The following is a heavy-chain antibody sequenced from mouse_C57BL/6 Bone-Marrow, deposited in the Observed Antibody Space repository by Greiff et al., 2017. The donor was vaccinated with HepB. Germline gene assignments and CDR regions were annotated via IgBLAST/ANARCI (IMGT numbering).Heavy chain of an antibody. Sequence: DVQLVESGGGLVQPGGSLKLSCAASGFTFSDYGMAWVRQAPRKGPEWVAFISNLAYSIYYADTVTGRFTISRENAKNTLYLEMSSLRSEDTAMYYCARRITTVVSYYYAMDYWGQGTSVTVSS. CDR2: ISNLAYSI. CDR3: ARRITTVVSYYYAMDY. CDR1: GFTFSDYG. J-gene: IGHJ4*01. D-gene: IGHD1-1*01. V-gene: IGHV5-15*04.